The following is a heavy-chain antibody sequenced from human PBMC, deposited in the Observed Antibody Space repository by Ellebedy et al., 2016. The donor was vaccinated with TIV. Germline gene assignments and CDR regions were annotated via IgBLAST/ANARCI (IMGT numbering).Heavy chain of an antibody. V-gene: IGHV4-34*01. J-gene: IGHJ4*02. D-gene: IGHD6-19*01. CDR2: INHSGIT. Sequence: MPSETLSLTCTVSGGSISGYYWSWIRQPPGKGLEWIGEINHSGITNYNPSLKSRVTISVDKSKNQFSLKLSSVTAADTAVYYCASTRGWYDYWGQGTLVTVSS. CDR3: ASTRGWYDY. CDR1: GGSISGYY.